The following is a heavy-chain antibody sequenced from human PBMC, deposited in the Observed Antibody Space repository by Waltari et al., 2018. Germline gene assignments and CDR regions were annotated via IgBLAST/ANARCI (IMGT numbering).Heavy chain of an antibody. Sequence: QVRLVQSGAEVKEPGASVKDACKASGYSFTRRDINWERQAPGQGLEWMGWKNPNTGNIDYAQEFQGRFTITTDTATSTAYMELTSLTSGDTAIYFCARGGSYSHWFDSWGQGTLVTVSS. J-gene: IGHJ5*01. CDR2: KNPNTGNI. CDR3: ARGGSYSHWFDS. V-gene: IGHV1-8*03. D-gene: IGHD1-26*01. CDR1: GYSFTRRD.